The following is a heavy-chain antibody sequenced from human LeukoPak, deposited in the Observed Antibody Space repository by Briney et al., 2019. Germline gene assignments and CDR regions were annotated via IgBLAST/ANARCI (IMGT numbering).Heavy chain of an antibody. CDR2: ISSSSSYI. Sequence: GGSLRLSCAASGFTFSRHGMNWVRQAPGKGLEWVSTISSSSSYIYYADSVKGRFTISRDNAKNSLFLQMNSLRAEDTAVYYCTRETWFIGNWGQGTLVTVSS. J-gene: IGHJ4*02. D-gene: IGHD2-8*02. V-gene: IGHV3-21*01. CDR1: GFTFSRHG. CDR3: TRETWFIGN.